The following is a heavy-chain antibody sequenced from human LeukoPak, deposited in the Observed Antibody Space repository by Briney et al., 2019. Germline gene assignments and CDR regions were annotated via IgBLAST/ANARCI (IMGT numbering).Heavy chain of an antibody. CDR2: ISGSGGST. CDR1: GFTFSSYA. CDR3: AKDGGPSYGDYSFAYTYYFDY. Sequence: QAGGSLRLSCAASGFTFSSYAMSWVRQAPGKGLEWVSAISGSGGSTYYADSVKGRFTISRDNSKNTLYLQMNSLRAEDTAVYYCAKDGGPSYGDYSFAYTYYFDYWGQGTLVTVSS. D-gene: IGHD4-17*01. V-gene: IGHV3-23*01. J-gene: IGHJ4*02.